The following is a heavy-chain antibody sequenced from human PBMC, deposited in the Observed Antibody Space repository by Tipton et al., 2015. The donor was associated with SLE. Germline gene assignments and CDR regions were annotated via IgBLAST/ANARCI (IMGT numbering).Heavy chain of an antibody. D-gene: IGHD1-26*01. J-gene: IGHJ3*02. CDR2: IYSGGST. V-gene: IGHV3-66*01. CDR1: GFTVSSNY. CDR3: ARAPIGVGATRGAFDI. Sequence: GSLRLSCAASGFTVSSNYMSWVRQVPGKGLEWVSVIYSGGSTYYADSVKGRFTISRDNSKNTLYLQMNSLRAEDTAVYYCARAPIGVGATRGAFDIWGQGTMVTVSS.